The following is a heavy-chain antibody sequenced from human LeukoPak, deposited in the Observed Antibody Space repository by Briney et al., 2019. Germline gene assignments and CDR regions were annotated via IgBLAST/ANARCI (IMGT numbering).Heavy chain of an antibody. CDR1: GFTFDDYA. D-gene: IGHD6-6*01. J-gene: IGHJ6*03. CDR2: ISSSSSYL. Sequence: GRSLRLSCAASGFTFDDYAMHWVRQAPGKGLEWVSSISSSSSYLYYADSVKGRFTISRDNAKNSLYLQMNSLRAEDTAVYYCARVRSSSHIGYYYYMDVWGKGTTVTVSS. CDR3: ARVRSSSHIGYYYYMDV. V-gene: IGHV3-21*01.